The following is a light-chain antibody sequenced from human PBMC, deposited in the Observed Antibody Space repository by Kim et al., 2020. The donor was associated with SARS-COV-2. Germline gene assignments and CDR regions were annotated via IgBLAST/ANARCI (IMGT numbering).Light chain of an antibody. J-gene: IGKJ1*01. V-gene: IGKV3-20*01. CDR2: GTS. CDR1: QIVSSAH. CDR3: QQYGSSLTWT. Sequence: PGERATLSCRAIQIVSSAHLAWYQQKPGQAPRLLIYGTSTRAIGIPDRFSGSGSGTDFTLTISRLEPEDFVVYYCQQYGSSLTWTFGQGTKVDIK.